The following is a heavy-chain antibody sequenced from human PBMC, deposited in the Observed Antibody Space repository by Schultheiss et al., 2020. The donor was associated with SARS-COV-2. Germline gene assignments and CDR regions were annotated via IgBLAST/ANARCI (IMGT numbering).Heavy chain of an antibody. CDR1: GGSISSGSYY. CDR2: IYTSGST. D-gene: IGHD3-10*01. V-gene: IGHV4-61*02. Sequence: SETLSLTCTVSGGSISSGSYYWSWIRQPAGKGLEWIGRIYTSGSTNYNPSLKSRVTISVDTSKNQFSLKLSSVTAADTAVYYCARDFSGELSYYYYYYMDGWGKGTTVTVSS. CDR3: ARDFSGELSYYYYYYMDG. J-gene: IGHJ6*03.